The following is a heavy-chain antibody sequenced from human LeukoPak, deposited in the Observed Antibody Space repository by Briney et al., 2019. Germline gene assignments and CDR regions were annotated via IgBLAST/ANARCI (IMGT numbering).Heavy chain of an antibody. CDR3: AGGLPYYDFWSGYYTVCYFDY. D-gene: IGHD3-3*01. CDR1: GGSISSYY. Sequence: PSETLSLTCTVSGGSISSYYWSWIRQPPGKGLEWIGYIYYSGSTNYNPSLKSRVTISVDTSKNQFSLKLSSVTAADTAVYYCAGGLPYYDFWSGYYTVCYFDYWGQGTLVTVSS. J-gene: IGHJ4*02. V-gene: IGHV4-59*12. CDR2: IYYSGST.